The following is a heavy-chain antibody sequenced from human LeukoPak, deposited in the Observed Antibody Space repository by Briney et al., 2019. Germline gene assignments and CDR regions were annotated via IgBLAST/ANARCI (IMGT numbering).Heavy chain of an antibody. J-gene: IGHJ4*02. V-gene: IGHV4-59*01. Sequence: SETLSLTCSVSGDSISSYHWSWIRQPPGKGLEWIGYISDSGSTKYNSSLKSRVTMSMDTSKNQFSLNLSSVTAADTAVYYCARVGRGDHTWGSYSFDYWGLGTLVTVSS. D-gene: IGHD3-16*01. CDR1: GDSISSYH. CDR2: ISDSGST. CDR3: ARVGRGDHTWGSYSFDY.